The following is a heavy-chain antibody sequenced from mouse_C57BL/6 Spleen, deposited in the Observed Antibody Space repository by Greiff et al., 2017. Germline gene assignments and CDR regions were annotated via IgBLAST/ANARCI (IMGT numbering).Heavy chain of an antibody. CDR2: ISSGSSTI. Sequence: EVKLMESGEGLVKPGGSLTLSCAASGFTFSDYGMHWVRQAPEKGLEWVSYISSGSSTIYYADTVKGRFTISRDNAKNTLFLQMTSLRSEDTAMYYCARSLTGTMAWFAYWGQGTLVTVSA. J-gene: IGHJ3*01. D-gene: IGHD4-1*01. V-gene: IGHV5-17*01. CDR1: GFTFSDYG. CDR3: ARSLTGTMAWFAY.